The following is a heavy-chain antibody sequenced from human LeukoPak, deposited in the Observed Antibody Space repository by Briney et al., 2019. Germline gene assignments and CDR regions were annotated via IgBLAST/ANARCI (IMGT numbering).Heavy chain of an antibody. CDR1: GFTFSRYW. CDR2: IKQDASEK. J-gene: IGHJ4*02. D-gene: IGHD3-22*01. Sequence: GGSLRLSCTASGFTFSRYWMSWVRQAPGKGLEWVANIKQDASEKYYVDSVKGRFTISRDNAKNSLFLQMNSLGAEDSAVYFCVSNWDDDSDHYSLFDSWGQGTLVTVSS. V-gene: IGHV3-7*01. CDR3: VSNWDDDSDHYSLFDS.